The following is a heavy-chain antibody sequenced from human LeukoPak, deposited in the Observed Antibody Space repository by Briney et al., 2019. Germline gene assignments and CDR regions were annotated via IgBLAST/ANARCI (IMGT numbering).Heavy chain of an antibody. J-gene: IGHJ6*02. V-gene: IGHV1-69*13. CDR1: GYTFTSYG. CDR3: ARNLLRSGFNHYYYYGMDV. Sequence: ASVKVSCKASGYTFTSYGISWVRQAPGQGLEWMGGIIPIFGTANYAQKFQGRVTITADESTSTAYMELSSLRSEDTAVYYCARNLLRSGFNHYYYYGMDVWGQGTTVTVSS. D-gene: IGHD3-3*01. CDR2: IIPIFGTA.